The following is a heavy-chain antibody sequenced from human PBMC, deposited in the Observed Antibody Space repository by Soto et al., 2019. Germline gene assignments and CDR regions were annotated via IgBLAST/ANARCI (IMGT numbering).Heavy chain of an antibody. CDR1: GYTFTSYS. CDR2: ISAYNGNT. V-gene: IGHV1-18*01. D-gene: IGHD3-3*01. Sequence: ASVKVSCKASGYTFTSYSISWVRQAPGQGLEWMGRISAYNGNTNYAQKLQGRVTMTTDTSTSTAYMELRSLRSDDTAVYYCAREGSYDFWSGYAKPYYYYGMDVWGQGTTVTVSS. J-gene: IGHJ6*02. CDR3: AREGSYDFWSGYAKPYYYYGMDV.